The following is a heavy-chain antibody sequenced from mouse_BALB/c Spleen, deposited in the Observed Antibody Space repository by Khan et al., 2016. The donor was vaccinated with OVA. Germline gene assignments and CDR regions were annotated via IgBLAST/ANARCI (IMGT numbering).Heavy chain of an antibody. J-gene: IGHJ3*01. CDR1: GYTFTSYT. CDR2: INPSNGYT. Sequence: LEVSGAELARPGASVKMSCKASGYTFTSYTIHWIKLRPGQGLEWIGFINPSNGYTNYNQKFKDKATLTADKSSTTVYMQLSSLTSDDSAVYNCVRDGAYHRNDGWFAYWGRGTLVTVSA. D-gene: IGHD2-14*01. CDR3: VRDGAYHRNDGWFAY. V-gene: IGHV1-4*01.